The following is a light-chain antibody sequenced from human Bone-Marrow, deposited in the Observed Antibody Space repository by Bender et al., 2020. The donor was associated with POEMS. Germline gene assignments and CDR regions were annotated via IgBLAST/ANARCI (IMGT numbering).Light chain of an antibody. V-gene: IGLV1-36*01. CDR2: ANN. CDR1: SSNIGNHG. CDR3: SAWDDSLSGWV. Sequence: SVVTQPPSLSEAPRQRVTISCSGSSSNIGNHGVNWYQQLPGAAPKLLIYANNVRSSGVPDRFSGSKSGTSASLAITGLQAEDEALYYCSAWDDSLSGWVFGGGTKLTVL. J-gene: IGLJ3*02.